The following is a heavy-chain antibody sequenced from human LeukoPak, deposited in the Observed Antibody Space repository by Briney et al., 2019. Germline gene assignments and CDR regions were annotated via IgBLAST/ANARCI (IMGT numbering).Heavy chain of an antibody. J-gene: IGHJ3*02. CDR1: GFTFSSYA. CDR3: AKPPSYCSGGSCYSLAFDI. V-gene: IGHV3-23*01. Sequence: PGGSLRLSCAASGFTFSSYAMSWVRQAPGKGLEWVSVISGSGGSTYYADSVKGRFTISRDNSKNTLYLQMNSLRAEDTAVYYCAKPPSYCSGGSCYSLAFDIWGQGTMVTVSS. CDR2: ISGSGGST. D-gene: IGHD2-15*01.